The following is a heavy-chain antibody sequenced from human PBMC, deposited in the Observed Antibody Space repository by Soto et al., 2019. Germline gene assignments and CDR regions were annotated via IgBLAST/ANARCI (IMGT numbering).Heavy chain of an antibody. V-gene: IGHV1-69*13. J-gene: IGHJ3*02. CDR2: IIPIFGTA. CDR3: ARDPDGPRGREAFDI. CDR1: GGTFSSYA. Sequence: ASVKVSCTASGGTFSSYAISWVRQAPGQGLEWMGGIIPIFGTANYAQKFQGRVTITADESTSTAYMELSSLRSEDTAVYYCARDPDGPRGREAFDIWGQGTMV. D-gene: IGHD4-17*01.